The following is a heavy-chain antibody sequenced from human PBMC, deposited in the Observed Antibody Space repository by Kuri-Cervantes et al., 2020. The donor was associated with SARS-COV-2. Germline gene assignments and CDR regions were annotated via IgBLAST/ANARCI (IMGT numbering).Heavy chain of an antibody. CDR1: GFTFNRYS. J-gene: IGHJ4*02. Sequence: GESLKISCAASGFTFNRYSMNWVRQAPGKGLEWVSSISSRSNYIYYADSVKGRFTISRDNSKNTLYLQMNSLRAEDTAVYYCARSLLWFGDLVDYWGQGTLVTVSS. CDR2: ISSRSNYI. CDR3: ARSLLWFGDLVDY. D-gene: IGHD3-10*01. V-gene: IGHV3-21*01.